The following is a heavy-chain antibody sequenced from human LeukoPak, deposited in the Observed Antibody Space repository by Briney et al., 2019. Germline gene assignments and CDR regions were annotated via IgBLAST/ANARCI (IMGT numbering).Heavy chain of an antibody. CDR1: GFTFSSYA. J-gene: IGHJ4*02. CDR2: ISGSGGST. CDR3: AKADRIDMYRGAHFTY. Sequence: QPGGSLRLSCAASGFTFSSYAMSWVRQAPGKGLEWVSSISGSGGSTYYADSVKGRFTISRDNSKNTLYLQMNSLRAEDTAVYYCAKADRIDMYRGAHFTYWGQGTLVTVSS. D-gene: IGHD3-10*01. V-gene: IGHV3-23*01.